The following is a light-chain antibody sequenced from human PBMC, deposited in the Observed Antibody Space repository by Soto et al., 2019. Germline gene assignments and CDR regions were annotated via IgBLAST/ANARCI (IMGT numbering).Light chain of an antibody. CDR3: QQRSNLPPIT. J-gene: IGKJ5*01. V-gene: IGKV3-11*01. CDR2: DAS. CDR1: QSVSSY. Sequence: EVVLTQSPATLSLSPGERATLSCRASQSVSSYLAWYQQKPGQAPRLLIYDASNRATGIPARFSGSGSGTDFTPTISSREPEDFAVYYCQQRSNLPPITFGQGTRLEIK.